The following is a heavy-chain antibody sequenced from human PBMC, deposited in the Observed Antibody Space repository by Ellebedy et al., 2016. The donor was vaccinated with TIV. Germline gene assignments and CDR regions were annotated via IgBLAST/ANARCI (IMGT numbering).Heavy chain of an antibody. CDR3: AARCHVYSDSELDH. D-gene: IGHD1-26*01. CDR1: GVSISTSTYC. CDR2: IYYDGST. Sequence: PSETLSLTCSVSGVSISTSTYCWGWIRQPPGKGLEWIGAIYYDGSTFYNPSLKRRLALSADTSRNQFSLLFHSVTSADTAVYYCAARCHVYSDSELDHWGQGTLVTVSS. J-gene: IGHJ4*02. V-gene: IGHV4-39*01.